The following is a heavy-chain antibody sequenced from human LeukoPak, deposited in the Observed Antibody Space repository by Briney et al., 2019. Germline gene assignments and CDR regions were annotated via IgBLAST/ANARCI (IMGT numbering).Heavy chain of an antibody. V-gene: IGHV1-3*01. CDR2: ISAGNGNT. D-gene: IGHD3-22*01. CDR1: GYTFTSYA. CDR3: ARERDDSSGYYPRGYYYYGMDV. Sequence: GASVKVSCKASGYTFTSYAIHWVRQAPGQRLEWMGWISAGNGNTKYSQNFQGRVTFISNTSATTAFMELSSPRSEDTAVYYCARERDDSSGYYPRGYYYYGMDVWGQGTTVTVSS. J-gene: IGHJ6*02.